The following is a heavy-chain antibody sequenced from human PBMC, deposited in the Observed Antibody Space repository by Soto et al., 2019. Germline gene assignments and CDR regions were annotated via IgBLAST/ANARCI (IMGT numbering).Heavy chain of an antibody. CDR2: ITSSGGRT. J-gene: IGHJ6*02. D-gene: IGHD1-7*01. CDR3: ATDCLGGGTGLPIWDYIALDA. V-gene: IGHV3-23*01. CDR1: GFTFSKYA. Sequence: WGSLRLSCAASGFTFSKYAMSWLRQAPGKGLEWVAGITSSGGRTYYADSVKGRFTVSSDNSKNTSSLKMDRLRAADTAVYYCATDCLGGGTGLPIWDYIALDAWVQGTTVTV.